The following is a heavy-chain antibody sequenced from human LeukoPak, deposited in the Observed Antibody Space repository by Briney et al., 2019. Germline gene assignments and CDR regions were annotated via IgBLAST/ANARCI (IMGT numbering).Heavy chain of an antibody. D-gene: IGHD5-18*01. Sequence: GRSLRLSCAASGFTFGSYGMHWVRQAPGKGLEWVAVISYDGSNKYYADSVKGRFTISRDNSKNTLYLQMNSLRAEDTAVYYCAKGGNSYGYGSAFDTWGQGTMVTVSS. CDR3: AKGGNSYGYGSAFDT. V-gene: IGHV3-30*18. J-gene: IGHJ3*02. CDR1: GFTFGSYG. CDR2: ISYDGSNK.